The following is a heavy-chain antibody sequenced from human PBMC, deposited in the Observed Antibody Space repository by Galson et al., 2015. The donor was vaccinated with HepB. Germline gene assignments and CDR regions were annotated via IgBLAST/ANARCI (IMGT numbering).Heavy chain of an antibody. CDR2: INPSGGST. V-gene: IGHV1-46*04. CDR1: GYTFTSYY. J-gene: IGHJ6*02. CDR3: ARTRAAPFSGMDV. D-gene: IGHD6-13*01. Sequence: SVKVSCKASGYTFTSYYMHWVRQAPGQGLEWMGIINPSGGSTSYAQKLQGRVTMTRDTSTSTVYMELSSLRSEDTAVYYCARTRAAPFSGMDVWGQGTTVTVSS.